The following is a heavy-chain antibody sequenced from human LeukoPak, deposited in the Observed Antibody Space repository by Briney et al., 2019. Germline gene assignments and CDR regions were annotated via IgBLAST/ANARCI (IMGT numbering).Heavy chain of an antibody. CDR1: GGSISSSSYY. CDR3: ARHLHNDHGDPNWFDP. V-gene: IGHV4-39*01. D-gene: IGHD4-17*01. Sequence: IPSETLSLTCTVSGGSISSSSYYWGWIRQPPGKGLEWIGSIYYSGSTYYNPSLKSRVTISVDTSKNQFSLKLSSVTAADTAVYYCARHLHNDHGDPNWFDPWGQGTLVTVSS. J-gene: IGHJ5*02. CDR2: IYYSGST.